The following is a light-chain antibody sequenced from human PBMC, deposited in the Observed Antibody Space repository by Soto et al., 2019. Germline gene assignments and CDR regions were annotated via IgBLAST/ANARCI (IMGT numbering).Light chain of an antibody. CDR3: QSYDNTNYVV. J-gene: IGLJ2*01. CDR2: DDD. Sequence: LTQPHSVSGSPGKTVTISCTRSSGSLASNYVQWYQQRPGSAPTTLIFDDDERPSGVPDRFSGSIDTSSNSAALTISGLQTEDEADYYCQSYDNTNYVVFGGGTKLTVL. CDR1: SGSLASNY. V-gene: IGLV6-57*04.